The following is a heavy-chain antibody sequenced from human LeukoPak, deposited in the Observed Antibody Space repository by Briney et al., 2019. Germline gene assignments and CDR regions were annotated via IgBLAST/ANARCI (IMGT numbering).Heavy chain of an antibody. CDR2: IFYSGST. V-gene: IGHV4-59*01. D-gene: IGHD5-18*01. Sequence: SETLSLTCTVSGGSISSYYWTWIRQPPGQGLEWIGYIFYSGSTNYNPSLKSRVTMSVDTSKNQFSLKLTSVTAADTAVYYCARIHYAFDIWGQGTMVTVSS. CDR3: ARIHYAFDI. CDR1: GGSISSYY. J-gene: IGHJ3*02.